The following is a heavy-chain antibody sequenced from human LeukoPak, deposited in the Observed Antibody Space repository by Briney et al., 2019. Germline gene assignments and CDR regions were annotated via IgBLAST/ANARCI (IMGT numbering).Heavy chain of an antibody. CDR3: AKSPTVDAAFDI. CDR2: LGYTGDST. CDR1: GFTFSSYA. D-gene: IGHD4-23*01. V-gene: IGHV3-23*01. Sequence: GGCLRLSCAASGFTFSSYAMNWVRPAPGKGLEWVSGLGYTGDSTFYADSVKGRFSVSRDSSKNTLFLHMNSLRAEDTALYYCAKSPTVDAAFDIWGQGTMVTVSS. J-gene: IGHJ3*02.